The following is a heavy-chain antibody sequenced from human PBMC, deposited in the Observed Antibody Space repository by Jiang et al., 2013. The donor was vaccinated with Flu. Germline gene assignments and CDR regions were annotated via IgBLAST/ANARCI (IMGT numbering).Heavy chain of an antibody. V-gene: IGHV4-59*01. J-gene: IGHJ4*02. D-gene: IGHD6-13*01. CDR3: ARARAPEVAAYYFDF. Sequence: KGRGVDWYIHYMGAPTTTPPSKSRVTISLDTSKKQFSLQLSSVTAADTALYYCARARAPEVAAYYFDFWGQGALVTVSS. CDR2: IHYMGAP.